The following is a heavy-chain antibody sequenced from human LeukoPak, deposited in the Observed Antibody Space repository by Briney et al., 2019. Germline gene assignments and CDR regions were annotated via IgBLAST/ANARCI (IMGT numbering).Heavy chain of an antibody. CDR1: GFAFNTYW. CDR3: ARAWDR. V-gene: IGHV3-74*01. J-gene: IGHJ5*02. Sequence: GGSLRLSCAASGFAFNTYWMHWVRLAPGKGLVWVSGIKTDGSTAAYADSVKGRFTISRDNAKNTLSLQMNSLRAEDTGLYCCARAWDRWGQGTLVTVSS. CDR2: IKTDGSTA.